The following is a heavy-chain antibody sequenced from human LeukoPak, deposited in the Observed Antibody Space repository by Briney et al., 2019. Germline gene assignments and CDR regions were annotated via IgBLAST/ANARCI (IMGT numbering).Heavy chain of an antibody. J-gene: IGHJ5*02. V-gene: IGHV4-59*08. CDR2: IYYSGST. CDR3: ARLSGSSSWLRAMGSYWFDP. Sequence: SETLSLTCTVSGGSISSYYWSWIRQPPGKGLEWIGYIYYSGSTNYNPSLKSRVTISVDTSKNQFSLKLSSVTAADTAVYYCARLSGSSSWLRAMGSYWFDPWGQGTLVTVSS. CDR1: GGSISSYY. D-gene: IGHD6-13*01.